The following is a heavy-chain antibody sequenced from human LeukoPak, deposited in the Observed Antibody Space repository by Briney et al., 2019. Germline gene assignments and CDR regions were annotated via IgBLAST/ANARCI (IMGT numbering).Heavy chain of an antibody. Sequence: SETLSLTCAVYGGSFSGYYWSWIRQPPGKGLEWIGYIYYSGTTNYNPSLESRVTISVDTSKNQFSLKLSSVTAADTAVYYCARLHLGELSSGFDYWGQGTLVTVSS. CDR3: ARLHLGELSSGFDY. D-gene: IGHD3-16*02. CDR2: IYYSGTT. CDR1: GGSFSGYY. J-gene: IGHJ4*02. V-gene: IGHV4-34*11.